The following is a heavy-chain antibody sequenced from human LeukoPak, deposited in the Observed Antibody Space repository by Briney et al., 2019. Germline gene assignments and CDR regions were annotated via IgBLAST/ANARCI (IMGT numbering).Heavy chain of an antibody. D-gene: IGHD5-12*01. Sequence: GGSLRLSCAASGFTFSSYAMHWVRQAPGKGLEWVAVISYDGSNKYYADSVKGRFTISRDNSKNTLYPQMNSLRAEDTAVYYCARDTANSGYDFIFDYWGQGTLVTVSS. J-gene: IGHJ4*02. V-gene: IGHV3-30-3*01. CDR3: ARDTANSGYDFIFDY. CDR1: GFTFSSYA. CDR2: ISYDGSNK.